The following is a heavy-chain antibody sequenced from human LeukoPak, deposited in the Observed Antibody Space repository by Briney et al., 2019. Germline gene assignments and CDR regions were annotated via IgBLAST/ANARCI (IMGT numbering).Heavy chain of an antibody. CDR2: LSGSGYNT. D-gene: IGHD2-2*01. J-gene: IGHJ4*02. V-gene: IGHV3-23*01. CDR1: GFTFSSHA. Sequence: GGSLRLSCAASGFTFSSHALSWVRQAPGKGLEWVSSLSGSGYNTYYADSVKGRFTISRDNSKNTVYLQMNSLRAEDTAVYYCAKDPCGTRYFDYWGQGTLVTVSS. CDR3: AKDPCGTRYFDY.